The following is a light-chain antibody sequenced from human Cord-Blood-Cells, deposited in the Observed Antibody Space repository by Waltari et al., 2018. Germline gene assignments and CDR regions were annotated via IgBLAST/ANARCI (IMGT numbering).Light chain of an antibody. V-gene: IGKV1-39*01. CDR3: QQSYSTPYT. CDR2: AAA. J-gene: IGKJ2*01. Sequence: DIQMTQSPSSLSASVVHRVTITCRASQSISSYLNWYQQKPGKAPKLLIYAAASLQSGVPSRFSGSGSGTDFTLTISSLQPEDFATYYSQQSYSTPYTFGQGTKLEIK. CDR1: QSISSY.